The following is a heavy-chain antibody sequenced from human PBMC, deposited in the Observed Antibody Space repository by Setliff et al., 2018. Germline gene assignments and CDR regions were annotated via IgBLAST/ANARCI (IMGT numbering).Heavy chain of an antibody. V-gene: IGHV4-34*01. Sequence: SETLSLTCAVYGGSYSNSYWSWIRQPPGGGLEWLGEVSHSGYTYYNPSLQSRVTISVDMSKNQFSMKVTSVTAADTAVYYCARVDFTMIQGVLGLWGQGTLVTVSS. CDR2: VSHSGYT. J-gene: IGHJ1*01. D-gene: IGHD3-10*01. CDR1: GGSYSNSY. CDR3: ARVDFTMIQGVLGL.